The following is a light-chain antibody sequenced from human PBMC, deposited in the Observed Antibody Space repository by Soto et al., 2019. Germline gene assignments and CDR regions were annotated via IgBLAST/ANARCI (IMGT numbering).Light chain of an antibody. CDR1: QSVCSN. Sequence: EIVMTQSPATLSVSPGERATLSCRASQSVCSNLAWYQQKPGQAPRLLIYGASTRATGIPGRFSGSGSGTEFTLTISSLQSEDFAVYYCQQYNNWPPWTFGQGTKVEIK. J-gene: IGKJ1*01. CDR3: QQYNNWPPWT. V-gene: IGKV3-15*01. CDR2: GAS.